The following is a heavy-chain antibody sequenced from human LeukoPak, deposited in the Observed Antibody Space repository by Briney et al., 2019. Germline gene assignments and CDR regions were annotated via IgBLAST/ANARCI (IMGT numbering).Heavy chain of an antibody. D-gene: IGHD3-10*01. CDR3: ARHGVTLVRVYYFDY. CDR2: ISYSGST. J-gene: IGHJ4*02. CDR1: GGSISSSIYY. V-gene: IGHV4-39*01. Sequence: PSETLSLTCTVSGGSISSSIYYWGWIRQPPGKGLEWIGSISYSGSTYYNPSLKSRVTISVDTSKTQFSLKLSSVTAADTAVYYCARHGVTLVRVYYFDYWGQGTLVTVSS.